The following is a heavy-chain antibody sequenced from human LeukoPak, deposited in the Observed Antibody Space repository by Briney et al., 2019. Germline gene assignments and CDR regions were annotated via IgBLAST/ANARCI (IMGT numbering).Heavy chain of an antibody. CDR3: ARDEVPGTFDY. Sequence: SETLSLTCTVSGYSISSGYYWGWIRQSPGKGLEWIGSIYHSGSTYYNPSLKSRVTISVDKSKNQFSLKLSSVTAADTAVYYCARDEVPGTFDYWGQGTLVTVSS. CDR2: IYHSGST. CDR1: GYSISSGYY. V-gene: IGHV4-38-2*02. J-gene: IGHJ4*02. D-gene: IGHD3-10*01.